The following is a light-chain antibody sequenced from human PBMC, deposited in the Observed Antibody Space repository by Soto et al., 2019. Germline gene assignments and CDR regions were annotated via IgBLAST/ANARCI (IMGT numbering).Light chain of an antibody. CDR3: GTWDSSLSVFYV. V-gene: IGLV1-51*01. J-gene: IGLJ1*01. CDR2: DNN. Sequence: QSVLTQPPSVSAAPGQKDTISCSGSSSNIGNNYVSWYQQLPGTAPKLLIYDNNKRPSGIPDRFSGSKSGTSATLGITGLQTGDEADYYCGTWDSSLSVFYVFGTGTKVTVL. CDR1: SSNIGNNY.